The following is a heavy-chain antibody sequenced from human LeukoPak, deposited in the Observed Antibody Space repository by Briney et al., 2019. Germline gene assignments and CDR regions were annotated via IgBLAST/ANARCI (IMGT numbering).Heavy chain of an antibody. D-gene: IGHD6-13*01. V-gene: IGHV1-69*05. CDR3: ARNRHSSSWYRQNYYYYYMDV. CDR1: GGTFSSYA. J-gene: IGHJ6*03. Sequence: ASVKVSCKASGGTFSSYAISWVRQAPGQGLEWMGGIIPIFGTANYAQKFQGRVTIITDESTSTAYMELSSLRSEDTAVYYCARNRHSSSWYRQNYYYYYMDVWGKGTTVTVSS. CDR2: IIPIFGTA.